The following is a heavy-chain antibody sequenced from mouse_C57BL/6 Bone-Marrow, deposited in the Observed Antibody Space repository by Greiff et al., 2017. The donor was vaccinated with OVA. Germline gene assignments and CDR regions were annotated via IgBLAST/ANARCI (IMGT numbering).Heavy chain of an antibody. CDR1: GYTFTSYW. V-gene: IGHV1-5*01. D-gene: IGHD4-1*01. CDR3: TRSGTFAFLDY. Sequence: VQLQQSGTVLARPGASVKLSCKASGYTFTSYWMHWVKQRPGQGLEWIGAIYPGNSDTSYNQKFKGKAKLTAVTSTSTAYMEISSLANEDSAVYYCTRSGTFAFLDYWGQGTTLTVSS. CDR2: IYPGNSDT. J-gene: IGHJ2*01.